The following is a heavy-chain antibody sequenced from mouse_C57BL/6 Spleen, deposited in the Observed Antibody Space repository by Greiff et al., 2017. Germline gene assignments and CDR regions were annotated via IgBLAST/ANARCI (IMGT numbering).Heavy chain of an antibody. Sequence: EVHLVESGGDLVKPGGSLKLSCAASGFTFSSYGMSWVRQTPDKRLEWIATISSGGSYTYYPDSVKGRFTISRDNAKNTLYLQMSSLKSEDTAMYYCARHLITTVVEGYFDVWGTGTTVTVSS. CDR3: ARHLITTVVEGYFDV. J-gene: IGHJ1*03. D-gene: IGHD1-1*01. CDR1: GFTFSSYG. V-gene: IGHV5-6*01. CDR2: ISSGGSYT.